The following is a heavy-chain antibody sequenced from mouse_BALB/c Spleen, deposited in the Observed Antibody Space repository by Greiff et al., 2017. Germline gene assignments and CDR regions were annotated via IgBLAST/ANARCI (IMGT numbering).Heavy chain of an antibody. J-gene: IGHJ4*01. Sequence: EVKVEESGPGLVKPSQSLSLTCTVTGYSITSDYAWNWIRQFPGNKLEWMGYISYSGSTSYNPSLKSRISITRDTSKNQFFLQLNSVTTEDTATYYCARLEYGNYVDYWGQGTSVTVSS. D-gene: IGHD2-10*02. CDR3: ARLEYGNYVDY. CDR1: GYSITSDYA. V-gene: IGHV3-2*02. CDR2: ISYSGST.